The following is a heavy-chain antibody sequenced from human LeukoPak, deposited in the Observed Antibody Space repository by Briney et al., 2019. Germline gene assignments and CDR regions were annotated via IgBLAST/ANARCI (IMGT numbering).Heavy chain of an antibody. V-gene: IGHV3-23*01. CDR2: ISGSGGST. CDR1: GFTFSSYA. CDR3: AKVSGNDDYGGNVLDY. Sequence: GGSLRLSCAASGFTFSSYAMSWVRQAPGKGLEWVSAISGSGGSTNYAASVKGRVTISRDNSKNTLYLQMNSLRAEDTAVYYCAKVSGNDDYGGNVLDYWGQGTLVTVSS. J-gene: IGHJ4*02. D-gene: IGHD4-23*01.